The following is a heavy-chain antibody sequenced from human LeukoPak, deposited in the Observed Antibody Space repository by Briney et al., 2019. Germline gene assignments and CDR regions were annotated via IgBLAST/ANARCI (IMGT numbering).Heavy chain of an antibody. V-gene: IGHV3-23*01. CDR2: VSGSGSST. D-gene: IGHD6-13*01. CDR3: AKGWPVTGYISSWYVHGFDY. Sequence: PGGSLRLSCAASGFTFSSYAMSWVRQAPGKGLEWVSTVSGSGSSTYYADSVKGRFTISRDNSKNTLYLQMNSLRAEDTAVYYCAKGWPVTGYISSWYVHGFDYWGQGTLVTVSS. J-gene: IGHJ4*02. CDR1: GFTFSSYA.